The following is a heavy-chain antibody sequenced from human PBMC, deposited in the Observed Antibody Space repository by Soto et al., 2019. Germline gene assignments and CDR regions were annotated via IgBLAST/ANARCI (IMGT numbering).Heavy chain of an antibody. CDR3: AATVSGTPG. Sequence: RQAPGKGLEWVSYISSSGSTIYYADSVKGRFSISRDNAKNSLYLQMNSLRAEDTAVYYCAATVSGTPGWGQGTLVTVSS. J-gene: IGHJ4*02. D-gene: IGHD1-1*01. V-gene: IGHV3-11*01. CDR2: ISSSGSTI.